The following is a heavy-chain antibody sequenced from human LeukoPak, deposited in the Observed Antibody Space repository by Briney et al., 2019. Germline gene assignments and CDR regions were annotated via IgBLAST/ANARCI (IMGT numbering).Heavy chain of an antibody. V-gene: IGHV1-18*01. CDR3: ATDRGFGELRDY. CDR1: GYTFTSYG. J-gene: IGHJ4*02. CDR2: IRAYNVNT. D-gene: IGHD3-10*01. Sequence: GASVKVSCKASGYTFTSYGISWGRQAPGQGLVWLGWIRAYNVNTNYAQKLQGRVTMTEDTSTDTAYMELSSLRSEDTAVYYCATDRGFGELRDYWGQGTLGTVSS.